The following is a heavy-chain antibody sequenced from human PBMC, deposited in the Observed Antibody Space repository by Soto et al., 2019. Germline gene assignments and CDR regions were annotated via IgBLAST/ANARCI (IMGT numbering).Heavy chain of an antibody. J-gene: IGHJ4*02. Sequence: AGGSLRLSCAASGLTFSSYGMHWVRQAPGKGLEWVAVISYDGSNKYYADSVKGRFTISRDNSKNTLYLQMNSLRAEDTAVYYCAKDRLGYCSGGSCYYSDYWGQGTLVTVSS. CDR2: ISYDGSNK. CDR1: GLTFSSYG. D-gene: IGHD2-15*01. V-gene: IGHV3-30*18. CDR3: AKDRLGYCSGGSCYYSDY.